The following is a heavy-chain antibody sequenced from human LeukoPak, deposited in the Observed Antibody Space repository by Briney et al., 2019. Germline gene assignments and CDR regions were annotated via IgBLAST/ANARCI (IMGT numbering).Heavy chain of an antibody. D-gene: IGHD5-24*01. Sequence: GGSLRLSCAASGFTFSSYAMHWVRQAPGKGLEWVAVISYDGSNKYYADSVKGRFTISRDNSKNTLYLQMNSLRAEDTAVYYCAKGIRRDGYNKVRTIDAGGYMDVWGKGTTVTVSS. CDR3: AKGIRRDGYNKVRTIDAGGYMDV. J-gene: IGHJ6*03. CDR1: GFTFSSYA. V-gene: IGHV3-30*04. CDR2: ISYDGSNK.